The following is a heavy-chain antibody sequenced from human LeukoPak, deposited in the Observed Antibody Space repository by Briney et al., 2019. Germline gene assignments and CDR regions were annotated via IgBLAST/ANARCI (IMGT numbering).Heavy chain of an antibody. CDR3: ARGVRNYYYYYMDV. CDR1: GGSISSFY. V-gene: IGHV4-59*01. CDR2: IYYSGST. Sequence: SETLSLTSTVSGGSISSFYWSWIRQPPGQEREGSGYIYYSGSTNYNPSLKSRVTISVDTSKNQFSLKLSAVAAADTAVYYRARGVRNYYYYYMDVWGKGTTVTISS. J-gene: IGHJ6*03.